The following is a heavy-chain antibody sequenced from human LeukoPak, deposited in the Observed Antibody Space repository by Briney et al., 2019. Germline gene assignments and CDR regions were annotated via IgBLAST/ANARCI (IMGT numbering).Heavy chain of an antibody. CDR2: INPNSGGT. V-gene: IGHV1-2*06. Sequence: ASVKVSCKASGYTFTGYYMHWVRQAPGQGFEWMGRINPNSGGTNYAQKFQGRVTMTRDTSISTAYMELSRLRSDDTAVYYCAREGAVRGRSPMGFTHYWGQGTLVTVSS. D-gene: IGHD3-10*01. CDR1: GYTFTGYY. J-gene: IGHJ4*02. CDR3: AREGAVRGRSPMGFTHY.